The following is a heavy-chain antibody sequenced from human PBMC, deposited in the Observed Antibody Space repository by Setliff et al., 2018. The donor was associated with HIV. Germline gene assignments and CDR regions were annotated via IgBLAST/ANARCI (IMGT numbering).Heavy chain of an antibody. V-gene: IGHV3-23*01. J-gene: IGHJ4*02. CDR3: VKDELGSYSSGWFFDQ. D-gene: IGHD6-19*01. CDR2: LSATGVTT. CDR1: GFSFTSHA. Sequence: GGSLRLSCTASGFSFTSHAMNWVRQAPGKGLEWVSGLSATGVTTHYADSVKGRSTISRDNSKDTLYLQLSSLRAEDTAVYYCVKDELGSYSSGWFFDQWGQGTLVTVSS.